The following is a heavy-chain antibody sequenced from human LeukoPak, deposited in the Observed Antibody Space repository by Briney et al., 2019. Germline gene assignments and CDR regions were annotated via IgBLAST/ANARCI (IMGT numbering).Heavy chain of an antibody. CDR3: AGEQRLPYYYYGMDV. V-gene: IGHV4-59*01. D-gene: IGHD6-25*01. CDR2: IYYSGST. J-gene: IGHJ6*02. CDR1: GGSISSYY. Sequence: SETLSLTCTVSGGSISSYYWSWIRQPPGKGLEWIGCIYYSGSTNYNPSLKSRVTISVDTSKNQFSLKLSSVTAADTAVYYCAGEQRLPYYYYGMDVWGQGTTVTVSS.